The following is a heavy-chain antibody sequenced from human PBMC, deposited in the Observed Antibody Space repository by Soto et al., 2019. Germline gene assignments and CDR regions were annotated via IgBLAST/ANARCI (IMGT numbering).Heavy chain of an antibody. V-gene: IGHV1-69*02. CDR3: ARRAMVRGNGWFDP. D-gene: IGHD3-10*01. CDR1: GGTFSSYT. J-gene: IGHJ5*02. CDR2: IIPILGIA. Sequence: SVKVSCKASGGTFSSYTISWVRQAPGQGLEWMGRIIPILGIANYAQKFQGRVTITADKSTSTAYMELSSLRSEDTAVYYCARRAMVRGNGWFDPWGQGTLVTVSS.